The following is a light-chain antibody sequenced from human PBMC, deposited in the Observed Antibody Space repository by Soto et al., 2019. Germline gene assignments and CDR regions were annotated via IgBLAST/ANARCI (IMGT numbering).Light chain of an antibody. CDR2: YDS. V-gene: IGLV3-21*04. Sequence: SYELTQPPSVSVAPGKTARITCGGNNIGSESVHWYQQKPGQAPVLVIDYDSDRPSGIPERFSGSNSGNTATLTISRVEAGDEADYYCHVWDSSSDHPVVFGRGTKLTVL. CDR3: HVWDSSSDHPVV. J-gene: IGLJ2*01. CDR1: NIGSES.